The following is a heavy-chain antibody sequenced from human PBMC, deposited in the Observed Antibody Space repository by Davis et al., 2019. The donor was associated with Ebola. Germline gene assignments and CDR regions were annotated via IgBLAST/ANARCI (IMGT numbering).Heavy chain of an antibody. Sequence: GESLKISCAASGFTFSSYGMHWVRQAPGKGLEWVAVISYDGSNKYYADSVKGRFTISRDNSKNTLYLQMNSLRAEDTAVYYCARSGYSGYDFYFDYWGQGTLVTVSS. D-gene: IGHD5-12*01. J-gene: IGHJ4*02. CDR2: ISYDGSNK. CDR1: GFTFSSYG. CDR3: ARSGYSGYDFYFDY. V-gene: IGHV3-30*03.